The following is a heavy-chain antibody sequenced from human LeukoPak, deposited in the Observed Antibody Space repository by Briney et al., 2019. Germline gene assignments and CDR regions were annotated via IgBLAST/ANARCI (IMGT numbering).Heavy chain of an antibody. D-gene: IGHD2-21*02. CDR2: ISYDGTNK. J-gene: IGHJ4*02. CDR3: ARGFVLGAAKNYFDH. CDR1: GFTFTNYA. Sequence: GGSLRLSCAASGFTFTNYALHWVRQAPGKGLEWVAVISYDGTNKYYADSVKGRFTISRDNSKNTLSLQMNSLRTEDTALYYCARGFVLGAAKNYFDHWGQGALVTVSS. V-gene: IGHV3-30-3*01.